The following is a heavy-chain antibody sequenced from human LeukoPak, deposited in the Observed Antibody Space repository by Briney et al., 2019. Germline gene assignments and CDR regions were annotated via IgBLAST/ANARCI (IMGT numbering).Heavy chain of an antibody. Sequence: SETPSLTCAVYGGSFSGYYWSWIRQPPGKGLEWIGEINHSGSTNYNTSLKSRVTISVDTSKNQFSLKLSSVTAADTAVYYCARAWDSSGLDYWGQGTLVTVSS. J-gene: IGHJ4*02. CDR1: GGSFSGYY. CDR3: ARAWDSSGLDY. V-gene: IGHV4-34*01. CDR2: INHSGST. D-gene: IGHD3-22*01.